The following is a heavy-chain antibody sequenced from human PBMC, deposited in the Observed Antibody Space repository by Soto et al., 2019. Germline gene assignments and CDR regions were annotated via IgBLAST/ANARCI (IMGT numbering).Heavy chain of an antibody. J-gene: IGHJ4*02. V-gene: IGHV1-3*01. CDR1: GYTFTSYA. D-gene: IGHD2-15*01. CDR2: INAGHGNT. Sequence: QVQLVQSGAEVKKPGASVKDSCKASGYTFTSYAMPWVRQAPGQRLEWMGWINAGHGNTKYSQKFQGRVTITRDTSASTAYMELSSLRSEDTAVYYCARDLGGWPDYWGQGTLVTVSS. CDR3: ARDLGGWPDY.